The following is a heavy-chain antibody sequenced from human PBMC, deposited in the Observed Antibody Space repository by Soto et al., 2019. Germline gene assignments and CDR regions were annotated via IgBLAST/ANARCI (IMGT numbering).Heavy chain of an antibody. CDR2: IRGDGDQT. V-gene: IGHV3-23*01. Sequence: GGSLRLSCTASGFTFSSYGMGWVRQAPGKGLQWVSTIRGDGDQTHYTDSVKGRFSISRDNSKNTVYLQMDSLRAEDTAMYFCARDVGLDSDDFFAYWGQGTQVTVLL. J-gene: IGHJ4*02. D-gene: IGHD3-9*01. CDR3: ARDVGLDSDDFFAY. CDR1: GFTFSSYG.